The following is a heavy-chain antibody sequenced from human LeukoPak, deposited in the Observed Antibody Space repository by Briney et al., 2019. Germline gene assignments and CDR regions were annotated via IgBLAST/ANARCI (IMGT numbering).Heavy chain of an antibody. Sequence: GGSLRLSCAASGFTFSSYEMNWVRQAPGKGLEWVSYISSSGSTIYYADSVKGRFTVSRDNAKNSLYLQMNSLRAEDTAVYYCARDKYYYDSSGGGYYFDYWGQGTLVTVSS. CDR2: ISSSGSTI. V-gene: IGHV3-48*03. D-gene: IGHD3-22*01. J-gene: IGHJ4*02. CDR1: GFTFSSYE. CDR3: ARDKYYYDSSGGGYYFDY.